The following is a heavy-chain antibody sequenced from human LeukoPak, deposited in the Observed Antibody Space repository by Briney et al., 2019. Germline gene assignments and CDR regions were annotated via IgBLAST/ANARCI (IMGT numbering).Heavy chain of an antibody. CDR3: APLGVLISGYRAFDI. CDR2: SSTSSRYI. Sequence: PGGSLRLSCAASGLTFSSYTMNWVRQAPGKGLEWVSSSSTSSRYIYYADSVKGRFTISRDNAKTSLYLQMNSLRAEDTAVYYCAPLGVLISGYRAFDIWGQGTMVAVSS. D-gene: IGHD3-3*01. J-gene: IGHJ3*02. CDR1: GLTFSSYT. V-gene: IGHV3-21*01.